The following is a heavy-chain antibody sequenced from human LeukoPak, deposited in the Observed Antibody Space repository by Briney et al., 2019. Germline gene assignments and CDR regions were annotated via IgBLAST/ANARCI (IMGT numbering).Heavy chain of an antibody. J-gene: IGHJ4*02. Sequence: GGSLRLSCVVSGFTFSISAMSWVRQAPGKGLEWVSAISSDSTTYYADSVKGRLTISRDNSKNTVYLQMNSLRAEDSAIYYCAPGLVLYFAYWGQGTLVTVSS. CDR2: ISSDSTT. CDR1: GFTFSISA. D-gene: IGHD2-21*01. CDR3: APGLVLYFAY. V-gene: IGHV3-23*01.